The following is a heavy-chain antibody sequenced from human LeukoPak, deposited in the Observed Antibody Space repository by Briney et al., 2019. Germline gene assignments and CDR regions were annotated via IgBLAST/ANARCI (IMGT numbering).Heavy chain of an antibody. CDR1: GGTFSSYA. CDR3: ASHNCGGDCSSSFDY. J-gene: IGHJ4*02. V-gene: IGHV1-69*05. CDR2: IIPIFGTA. Sequence: ASVKVSCKASGGTFSSYAISWVRQAPGQGLEWMGGIIPIFGTANYAQKFQGRVTITTDESTSTAYMELSSLRSEDTAVYYCASHNCGGDCSSSFDYWGQGTLVTVSS. D-gene: IGHD2-21*01.